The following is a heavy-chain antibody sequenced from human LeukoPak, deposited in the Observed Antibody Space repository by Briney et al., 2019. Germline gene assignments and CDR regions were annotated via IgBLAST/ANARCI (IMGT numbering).Heavy chain of an antibody. Sequence: PGGSLRLSCAASGFTFSSYAMSWVRQAPGKGLEWVSAISGSGGSTYYADSVKGRFTISRDNSKNTLYLQMNSLRAEDTAVYYCAKDPHYSSGRAEYFQHWGQGTLVTVSS. V-gene: IGHV3-23*01. CDR1: GFTFSSYA. J-gene: IGHJ1*01. CDR3: AKDPHYSSGRAEYFQH. D-gene: IGHD6-19*01. CDR2: ISGSGGST.